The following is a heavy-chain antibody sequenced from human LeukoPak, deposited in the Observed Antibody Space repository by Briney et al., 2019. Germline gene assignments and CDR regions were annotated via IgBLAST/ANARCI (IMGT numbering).Heavy chain of an antibody. CDR3: ARVDIVATINY. CDR2: IKQDGSEE. V-gene: IGHV3-7*01. CDR1: GFTFSSYW. D-gene: IGHD5-12*01. Sequence: GGSLRLSCAASGFTFSSYWMSWVRQAPGKGLEWVANIKQDGSEEYYVDSVKGRFTISRDNAKNSLYLQMNSLRAEDTAVYYCARVDIVATINYWGQGTLVTVSS. J-gene: IGHJ4*02.